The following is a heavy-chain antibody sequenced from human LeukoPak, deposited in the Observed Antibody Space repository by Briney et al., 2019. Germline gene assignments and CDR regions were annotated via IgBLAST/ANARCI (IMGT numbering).Heavy chain of an antibody. J-gene: IGHJ5*02. D-gene: IGHD3-22*01. CDR1: GGSFSGYY. Sequence: PSETLSLTCAVYGGSFSGYYWSWIRQPPGKGLEWIGEINHSGSTNYNPSLKSRVTISVDTSKNQFSLKLSSVTAADTAVYYCARGWLNSSVYGNWFDPWGPGTLVTVSS. CDR2: INHSGST. CDR3: ARGWLNSSVYGNWFDP. V-gene: IGHV4-34*01.